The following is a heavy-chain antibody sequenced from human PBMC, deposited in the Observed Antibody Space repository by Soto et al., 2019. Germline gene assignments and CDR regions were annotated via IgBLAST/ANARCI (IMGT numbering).Heavy chain of an antibody. V-gene: IGHV4-34*01. Sequence: SGTLSLTCAVYGGSFSGYYWSWIRQPPGKGLEWIGEINHSGSTNYNPSLKSRVTISVDTSKNQFSLKLSSVTAADTAVYYCARGVFVVDWFDPWGQGTLVTVPQ. CDR1: GGSFSGYY. CDR2: INHSGST. CDR3: ARGVFVVDWFDP. D-gene: IGHD2-21*01. J-gene: IGHJ5*02.